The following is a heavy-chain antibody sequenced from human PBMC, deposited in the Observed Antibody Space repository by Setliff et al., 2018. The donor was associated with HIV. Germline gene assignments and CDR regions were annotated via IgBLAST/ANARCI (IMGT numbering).Heavy chain of an antibody. CDR2: MFYSGST. CDR3: ARVGVYFDGNDYRYYYDF. Sequence: PSETLSLTCTVSGGSINSGSYYWGWIRQPPEKGLELIGTMFYSGSTYYNPSLKSRVTIFIDTSQNQFSLRLSSVTAADTAVYYCARVGVYFDGNDYRYYYDFWGQGTLVTVSS. V-gene: IGHV4-39*07. CDR1: GGSINSGSYY. J-gene: IGHJ4*02. D-gene: IGHD3-16*01.